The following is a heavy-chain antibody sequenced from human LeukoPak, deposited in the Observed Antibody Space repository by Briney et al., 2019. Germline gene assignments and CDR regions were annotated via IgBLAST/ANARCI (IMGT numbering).Heavy chain of an antibody. CDR2: IKQDGSEK. J-gene: IGHJ5*02. D-gene: IGHD2-2*02. Sequence: GGSLRLSCAASGFTFSSYWMSWVRQAPGKGLEWVANIKQDGSEKYYVDSVKGRFTISRDNAKNSLYLQMNSLRAEDTAVYYCARVPRPGAIIPPNWFDPWGQGTLVTVSS. V-gene: IGHV3-7*01. CDR3: ARVPRPGAIIPPNWFDP. CDR1: GFTFSSYW.